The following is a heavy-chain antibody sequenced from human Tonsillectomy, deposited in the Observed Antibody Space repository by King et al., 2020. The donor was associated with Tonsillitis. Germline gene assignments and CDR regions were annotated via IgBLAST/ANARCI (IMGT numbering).Heavy chain of an antibody. CDR2: IKSKTDGETT. CDR3: TPVCVSSRFFGWGGFDC. V-gene: IGHV3-15*01. CDR1: GFTFSYAW. J-gene: IGHJ5*01. D-gene: IGHD2-2*01. Sequence: VQLVESGGGLVKPGGSLRLSCAASGFTFSYAWMSWVRQAPGKGLEWVGRIKSKTDGETTDYAAPVKGRFTISRDDSKHTLYLQMNSLKTEDTAVYFCTPVCVSSRFFGWGGFDCGGRGSLAPVP.